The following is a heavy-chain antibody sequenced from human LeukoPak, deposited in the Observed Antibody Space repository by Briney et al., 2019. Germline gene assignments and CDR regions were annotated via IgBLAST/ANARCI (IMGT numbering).Heavy chain of an antibody. CDR1: GFTFSSYH. CDR3: ARSRDYGGGYFDY. D-gene: IGHD4-23*01. V-gene: IGHV3-33*01. J-gene: IGHJ4*02. Sequence: GGSLRLSCAASGFTFSSYHMHWVRQAPGKGLEWVAVMWSDGSSKYYADSVKGRFTISRDSSKNTLYLQMNSLRAEDTAVYYCARSRDYGGGYFDYWGQGTLVTVSS. CDR2: MWSDGSSK.